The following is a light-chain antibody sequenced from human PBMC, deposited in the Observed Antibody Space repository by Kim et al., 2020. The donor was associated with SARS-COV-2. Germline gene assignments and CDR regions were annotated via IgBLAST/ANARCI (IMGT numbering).Light chain of an antibody. CDR3: QKRANWLT. CDR2: DAS. CDR1: QSFDNY. V-gene: IGKV3-11*01. Sequence: SLSPGERAPLSCRASQSFDNYLAWYQQKPGQTPRLLIYDASNRATGIPARFSGSGSGTDFTLTISSLEPEDFAVYYCQKRANWLTFGGGTKVDIK. J-gene: IGKJ4*01.